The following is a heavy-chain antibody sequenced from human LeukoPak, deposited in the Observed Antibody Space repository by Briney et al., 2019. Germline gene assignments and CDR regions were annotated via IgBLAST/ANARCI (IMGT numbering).Heavy chain of an antibody. Sequence: PGGSLRLSCAASGVSFRFYAIHWVRQAPGEGLEYVATISGNGRSTYEADSVRGRFTITRDNSRGTVDLQMGRLRDVDTAVYFCARRKNDLLEVEEPNLHYMDVWGTGTTVTVSS. CDR1: GVSFRFYA. CDR3: ARRKNDLLEVEEPNLHYMDV. V-gene: IGHV3-64*02. J-gene: IGHJ6*03. D-gene: IGHD3-3*01. CDR2: ISGNGRST.